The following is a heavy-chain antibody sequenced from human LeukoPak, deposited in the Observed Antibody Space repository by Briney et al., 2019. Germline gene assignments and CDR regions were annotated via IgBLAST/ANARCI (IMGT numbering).Heavy chain of an antibody. CDR1: GFTFSSYA. D-gene: IGHD3-10*01. Sequence: GSLRLSCAASGFTFSSYAMSWVRQAPGKGLEWVSGISAGGDSTYYADSVKGRFTISRDNFKNTLYLQMNSLRAEDTAVYYCAKDDQVWFGELLLNWFDPWGQGTLVTVSS. J-gene: IGHJ5*02. CDR2: ISAGGDST. V-gene: IGHV3-23*01. CDR3: AKDDQVWFGELLLNWFDP.